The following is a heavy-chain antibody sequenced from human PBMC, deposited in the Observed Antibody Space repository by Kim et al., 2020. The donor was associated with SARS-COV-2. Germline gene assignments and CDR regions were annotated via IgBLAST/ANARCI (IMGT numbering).Heavy chain of an antibody. Sequence: SVKVSCKASGGTFSSYTISWVRQAPGQGLEWMGRIIPILGIANYAQKFQGRVTITADKSTSTAYMELSSLRSEDTAVYYCARGVVAAIGQFDYWGQGTLVTVSS. CDR1: GGTFSSYT. D-gene: IGHD2-15*01. CDR2: IIPILGIA. V-gene: IGHV1-69*02. CDR3: ARGVVAAIGQFDY. J-gene: IGHJ4*02.